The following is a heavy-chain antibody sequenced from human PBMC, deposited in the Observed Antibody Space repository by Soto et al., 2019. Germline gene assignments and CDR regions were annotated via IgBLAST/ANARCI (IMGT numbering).Heavy chain of an antibody. CDR2: ISGSGGST. Sequence: GGSLRLSCAASGFTFSSYAMSWVRQAPGKGLEWVSAISGSGGSTYYSDSVKGRFTISRDNSKNTLYLQMNSLRAEDTAVYYCAKASYYGSGRVLDFWGQGTMVTVSS. CDR3: AKASYYGSGRVLDF. V-gene: IGHV3-23*01. D-gene: IGHD3-10*01. CDR1: GFTFSSYA. J-gene: IGHJ4*02.